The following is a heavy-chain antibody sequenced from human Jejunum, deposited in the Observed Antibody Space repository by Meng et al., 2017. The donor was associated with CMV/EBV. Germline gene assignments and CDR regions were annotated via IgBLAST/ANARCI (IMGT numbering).Heavy chain of an antibody. Sequence: CVASVFTLSSYSMHWVRQAPGKGLEWVSYISSSSNYIHYSDSVKGRFTISTDNAKNSLFLQMNSLRAEDTGVYYCARGLDSSSDYWGQGIMVTVSS. J-gene: IGHJ4*02. D-gene: IGHD6-6*01. CDR2: ISSSSNYI. V-gene: IGHV3-21*01. CDR3: ARGLDSSSDY. CDR1: VFTLSSYS.